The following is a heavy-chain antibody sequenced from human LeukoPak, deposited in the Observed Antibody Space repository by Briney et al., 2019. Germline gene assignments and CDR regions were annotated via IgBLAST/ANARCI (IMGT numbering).Heavy chain of an antibody. Sequence: ASVRVSCKASGYTFTSYYMHWVRQAPGQGLEWMGLINPTGGSTGYAQKFQGRVTMTRDMSTSTDYMELSSLRSEDTAIYYCARDNSVGDNAWWFDPWGQGTLVTVSS. J-gene: IGHJ5*02. CDR3: ARDNSVGDNAWWFDP. CDR2: INPTGGST. D-gene: IGHD1-26*01. CDR1: GYTFTSYY. V-gene: IGHV1-46*01.